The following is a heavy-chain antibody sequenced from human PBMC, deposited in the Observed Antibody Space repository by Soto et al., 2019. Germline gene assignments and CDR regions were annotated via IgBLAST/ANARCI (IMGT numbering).Heavy chain of an antibody. CDR3: ARDGIAGPYYYGMDV. J-gene: IGHJ6*02. V-gene: IGHV1-18*01. D-gene: IGHD6-13*01. Sequence: WVXQXXGQGLEWMGWISAYNGNTNYAQKLQGRVTMTTDTSTSTAYMELRSLRSDDTAVYYCARDGIAGPYYYGMDVWGQGTTVTVSS. CDR2: ISAYNGNT.